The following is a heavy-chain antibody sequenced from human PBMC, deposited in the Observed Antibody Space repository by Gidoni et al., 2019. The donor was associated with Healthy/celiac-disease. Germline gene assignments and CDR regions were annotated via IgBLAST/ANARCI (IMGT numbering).Heavy chain of an antibody. J-gene: IGHJ4*02. Sequence: RVPCAASGFPFSSYAMSWVRQAPGKGLEWVSAISGSGGSTYYADSVKVRFTISRDNSKNTLYLQMNSLRAEDTAVYYCAKEGRAGPFDYWGQGTLVTVSS. CDR3: AKEGRAGPFDY. V-gene: IGHV3-23*01. CDR2: ISGSGGST. D-gene: IGHD6-25*01. CDR1: GFPFSSYA.